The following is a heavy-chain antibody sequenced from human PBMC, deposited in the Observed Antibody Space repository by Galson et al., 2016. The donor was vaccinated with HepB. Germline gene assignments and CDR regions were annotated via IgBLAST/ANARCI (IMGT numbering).Heavy chain of an antibody. CDR3: TRHGNARGGSPFDY. CDR1: GFTFSGSA. V-gene: IGHV3-73*01. J-gene: IGHJ4*02. CDR2: IRSKANSYAT. D-gene: IGHD1-26*01. Sequence: SLRLSCAASGFTFSGSAMHWVRQASGKGLEWVGRIRSKANSYATAYAASVKGRFTISRDDSKNTAYLQMNSLKTEDTAVYDCTRHGNARGGSPFDYWGQGTLVTVSS.